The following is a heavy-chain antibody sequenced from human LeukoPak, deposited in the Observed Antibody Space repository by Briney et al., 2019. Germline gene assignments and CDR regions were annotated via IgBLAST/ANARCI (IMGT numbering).Heavy chain of an antibody. CDR2: INHSGST. J-gene: IGHJ4*02. V-gene: IGHV4-34*01. Sequence: SETLSLTCAVYGGSFSGYYWSWIRQPPGKGLEWIGEINHSGSTNYNPSLKSRVTISVDTSKNQFSLKLSSVTTADTAVYYCARETTVTLFFDYWGQGTLVTVSS. D-gene: IGHD4-17*01. CDR3: ARETTVTLFFDY. CDR1: GGSFSGYY.